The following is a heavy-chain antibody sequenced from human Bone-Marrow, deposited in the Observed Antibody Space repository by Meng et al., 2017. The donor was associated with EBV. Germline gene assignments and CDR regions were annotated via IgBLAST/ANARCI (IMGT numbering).Heavy chain of an antibody. D-gene: IGHD3-10*01. Sequence: QVQRGQPGGGGTKPGASVTVPCKASGDTFPGYYMHWVPQAPGQGLAWMGRINPNSGGTNYAQKFQGRVTMTRDTPISTAYMKLRRLRSDDTAVYYCARRVTMVRGVITNWFDPWGQGTLVTVSS. CDR3: ARRVTMVRGVITNWFDP. V-gene: IGHV1-2*06. CDR1: GDTFPGYY. CDR2: INPNSGGT. J-gene: IGHJ5*02.